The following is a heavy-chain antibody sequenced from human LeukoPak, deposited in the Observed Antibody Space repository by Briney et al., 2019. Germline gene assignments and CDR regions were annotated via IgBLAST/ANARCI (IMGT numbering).Heavy chain of an antibody. Sequence: SETLSLTCTVPGGFINSYYWSWIRQPAGKGLEWIGRIYIGGSTNYNPSLKSRVTISVDTSKNQFSPKLTSVTAPDTAVYYCARESSSTYYLDAFDMWGQGTMVTVSS. CDR2: IYIGGST. CDR1: GGFINSYY. D-gene: IGHD3-22*01. V-gene: IGHV4-4*07. CDR3: ARESSSTYYLDAFDM. J-gene: IGHJ3*02.